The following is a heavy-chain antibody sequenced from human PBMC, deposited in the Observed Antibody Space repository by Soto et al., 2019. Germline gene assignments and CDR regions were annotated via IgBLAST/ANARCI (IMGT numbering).Heavy chain of an antibody. Sequence: QVQLVQSGAEVKKPGASVKVSCKASGYTFTGYYMHWVRQAPGQGFEWMGWINPNSGGTNYAQRFQGRVTLTRDTSISTVYMELSRLRSDDTAVYYCAGNWNDGDDYFDYWGQGTLVTVSS. J-gene: IGHJ4*02. D-gene: IGHD1-1*01. CDR3: AGNWNDGDDYFDY. CDR2: INPNSGGT. CDR1: GYTFTGYY. V-gene: IGHV1-2*02.